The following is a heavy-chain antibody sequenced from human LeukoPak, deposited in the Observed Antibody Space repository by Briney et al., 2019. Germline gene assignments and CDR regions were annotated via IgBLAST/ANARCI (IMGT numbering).Heavy chain of an antibody. CDR1: GVSISTYF. D-gene: IGHD1-26*01. CDR3: ARGVWEPYY. J-gene: IGHJ4*02. V-gene: IGHV4-4*07. CDR2: IYTSGTT. Sequence: SETLSLTCTVSGVSISTYFWSWIRQPVGKGLEWIGRIYTSGTTNYNPSLRSRVIMSVDMSKNQFSLKLSSVTAADTAVYFCARGVWEPYYWGQGTLVTVSS.